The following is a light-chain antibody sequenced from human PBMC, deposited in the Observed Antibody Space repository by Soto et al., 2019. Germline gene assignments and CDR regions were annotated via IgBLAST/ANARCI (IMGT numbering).Light chain of an antibody. V-gene: IGLV1-51*02. CDR2: ENN. Sequence: QSVLTQPPSVSAAPGQKVTISCSGGSSNIGNNYVSWYQQLPGTAPTLLIYENNKRPSGIPDRFSGSKSGTSATLGITGLQTGDEADFYCGTWDSSLSGGVFGTGTKVTGL. CDR1: SSNIGNNY. CDR3: GTWDSSLSGGV. J-gene: IGLJ1*01.